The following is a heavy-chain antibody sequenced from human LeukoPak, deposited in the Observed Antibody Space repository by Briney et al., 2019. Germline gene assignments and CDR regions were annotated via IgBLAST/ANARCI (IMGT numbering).Heavy chain of an antibody. CDR3: ARDLAGNSSSWYPY. CDR2: ISAYNGNT. V-gene: IGHV1-18*01. Sequence: ASVKVSCKASGYTFTSYGISWVRQAPGQGLEWMGWISAYNGNTNYAQKLQGRVTMTTDTSTSTAYMELRSLRSDDTAVYYCARDLAGNSSSWYPYWGQGTLVTVSS. D-gene: IGHD6-13*01. J-gene: IGHJ4*02. CDR1: GYTFTSYG.